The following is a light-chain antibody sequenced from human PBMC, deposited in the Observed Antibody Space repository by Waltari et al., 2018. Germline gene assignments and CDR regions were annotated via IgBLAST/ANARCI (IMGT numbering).Light chain of an antibody. CDR1: TGTVTNNHY. Sequence: QAVVTQEPSVTVSPGGTLTLTCGSSTGTVTNNHYPYWFQQKPGQAPRTRIYDTTNKYSWTPARFSCSLLGGQAALTLSGVQPEDEAEYYCLLSFGITQIFGGGTKLTVL. CDR3: LLSFGITQI. CDR2: DTT. V-gene: IGLV7-46*01. J-gene: IGLJ2*01.